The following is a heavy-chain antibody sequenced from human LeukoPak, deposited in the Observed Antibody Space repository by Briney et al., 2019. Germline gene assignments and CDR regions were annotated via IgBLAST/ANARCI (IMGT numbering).Heavy chain of an antibody. D-gene: IGHD5-18*01. J-gene: IGHJ4*02. CDR2: INPNSGGT. CDR1: GYTFTGYY. V-gene: IGHV1-2*02. CDR3: ARSQLLARRHHYTAMVTLAY. Sequence: GASVKVSCKASGYTFTGYYMHWVRQAPGQGLEWMGWINPNSGGTNYAQKFQGRVTMTRDTSISTAYMELSRLRSDDTAVYYCARSQLLARRHHYTAMVTLAYWGQGTLVTVSS.